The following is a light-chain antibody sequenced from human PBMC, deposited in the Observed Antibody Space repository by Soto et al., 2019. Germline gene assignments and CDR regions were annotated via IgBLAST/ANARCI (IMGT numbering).Light chain of an antibody. CDR3: QSYDSSLSGSV. V-gene: IGLV1-40*01. CDR1: SSNIGARYV. J-gene: IGLJ1*01. CDR2: GVN. Sequence: QSVLTQPPSVSGGPGQRVSISYTGSSSNIGARYVVYWYQQLPGTAPKLLVSGVNDRPSGVPDRFSGSTSGTSASLAITGLQAEDEADYYCQSYDSSLSGSVFGTGTKVTVL.